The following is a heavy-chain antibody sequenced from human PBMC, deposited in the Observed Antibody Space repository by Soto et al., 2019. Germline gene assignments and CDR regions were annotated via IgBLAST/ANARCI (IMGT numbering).Heavy chain of an antibody. V-gene: IGHV1-8*01. Sequence: SVKVSCKASGYTFTSYDINLLRQATGQGLEWMGWMNPNSGNTGYAQKFQGRVTMTRNTSISTAYMELSSLRSEDTAVYYCARARSARDYDFWSGYYMPLDYWGQGTLVTVSS. CDR3: ARARSARDYDFWSGYYMPLDY. J-gene: IGHJ4*02. D-gene: IGHD3-3*01. CDR2: MNPNSGNT. CDR1: GYTFTSYD.